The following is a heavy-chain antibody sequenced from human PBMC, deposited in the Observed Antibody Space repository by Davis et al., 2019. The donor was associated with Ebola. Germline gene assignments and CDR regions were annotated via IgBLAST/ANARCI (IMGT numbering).Heavy chain of an antibody. J-gene: IGHJ6*02. CDR2: SSIGTTTT. CDR1: GFTFSSFS. Sequence: PGGSLRLSCTASGFTFSSFSMNWVRQAPGKGLEWVSHSSIGTTTTYCADSVKGRFTISRDNVKSSLYLQMNSLRAEDTAVYYCARDPTRTYYDFWSGSSDYYYGMDVWGQGTTVTVSS. D-gene: IGHD3-3*01. V-gene: IGHV3-48*01. CDR3: ARDPTRTYYDFWSGSSDYYYGMDV.